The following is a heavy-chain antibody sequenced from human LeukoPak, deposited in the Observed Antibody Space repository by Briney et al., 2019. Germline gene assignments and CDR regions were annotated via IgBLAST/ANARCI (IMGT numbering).Heavy chain of an antibody. Sequence: SQTLSLTCTVSVGSISSGDYYWSWIRQPPGEGLEWVGYFYYNGSTYYNPSLKRRVTNSVDTSKNQFSLKLSSVTAADTAVYYCARESSLRFLEWFRDFDIWGQGTMVTVSS. J-gene: IGHJ3*02. V-gene: IGHV4-30-4*01. CDR1: VGSISSGDYY. CDR2: FYYNGST. D-gene: IGHD3-3*01. CDR3: ARESSLRFLEWFRDFDI.